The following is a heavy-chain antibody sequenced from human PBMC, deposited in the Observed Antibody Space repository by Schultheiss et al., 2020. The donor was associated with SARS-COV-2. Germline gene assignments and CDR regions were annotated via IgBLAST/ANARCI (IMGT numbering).Heavy chain of an antibody. CDR1: GFTFSSYT. CDR2: IYSGGST. D-gene: IGHD6-19*01. V-gene: IGHV3-66*01. J-gene: IGHJ4*02. CDR3: ARAGLGPLDY. Sequence: GGSLRLSCAASGFTFSSYTMSWVRQAPGKGLEWVSVIYSGGSTYYADSVKGRFTISRDNSKNTLYLQMNSLRAEDTAVYYCARAGLGPLDYWGQGTLVTVSS.